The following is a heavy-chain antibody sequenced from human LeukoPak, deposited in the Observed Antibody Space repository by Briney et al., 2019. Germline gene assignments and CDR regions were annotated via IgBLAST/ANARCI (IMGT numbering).Heavy chain of an antibody. CDR3: ARDGYNSAPFDY. J-gene: IGHJ4*02. CDR2: ISHYENA. D-gene: IGHD5-24*01. Sequence: SETLSLTCTVSGDSISSGGYFWSCIRQPPGKGLECIGYISHYENAYYNPSLSSRVTMSVDKSKNQVSLKITSVTAADTAIYYCARDGYNSAPFDYWGPGTLVTVSS. V-gene: IGHV4-30-2*01. CDR1: GDSISSGGYF.